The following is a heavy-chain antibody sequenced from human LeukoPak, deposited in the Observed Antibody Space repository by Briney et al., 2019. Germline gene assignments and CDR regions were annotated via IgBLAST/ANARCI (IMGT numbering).Heavy chain of an antibody. CDR3: SRESGPFCPFGY. D-gene: IGHD1-26*01. CDR2: ISLAGQT. V-gene: IGHV4/OR15-8*02. CDR1: GGSISGTNW. J-gene: IGHJ4*02. Sequence: SETLSLTCGVSGGSISGTNWWSWVRQPPGQGLEWIGEISLAGQTNYNPSLNGRVTMSLDKSSNQLSLPLTSVTAADTATYFCSRESGPFCPFGYWGQGTLVIVSS.